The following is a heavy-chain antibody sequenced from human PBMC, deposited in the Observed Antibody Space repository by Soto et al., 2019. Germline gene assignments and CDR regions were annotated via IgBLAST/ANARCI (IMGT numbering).Heavy chain of an antibody. CDR1: GYTFTSYG. J-gene: IGHJ5*02. V-gene: IGHV1-18*01. D-gene: IGHD2-15*01. CDR2: ISAYNGNT. Sequence: QVQLVQSGAEVKKPGASVKVSCKASGYTFTSYGISWVRQAPGQGLEWMGWISAYNGNTNYAQKLQGRVTMTTDTSTSTAYMELRSLRSDDTAVYYCARDQPRYCRGGSCLYNWFDPWGQGTLVTVSS. CDR3: ARDQPRYCRGGSCLYNWFDP.